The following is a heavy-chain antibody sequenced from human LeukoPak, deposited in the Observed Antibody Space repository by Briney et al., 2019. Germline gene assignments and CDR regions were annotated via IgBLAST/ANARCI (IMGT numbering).Heavy chain of an antibody. J-gene: IGHJ4*02. D-gene: IGHD4-17*01. Sequence: GGSLRLSCAASGFTFSSYWMHWVRQAPGKGLVWVSRINSDGSSTSYADSVKGRFTISRDNAKNTLYLQMNSLRAEDTAVYYCARGDYGDYYFDYWGQGTLLTVSS. V-gene: IGHV3-74*01. CDR2: INSDGSST. CDR3: ARGDYGDYYFDY. CDR1: GFTFSSYW.